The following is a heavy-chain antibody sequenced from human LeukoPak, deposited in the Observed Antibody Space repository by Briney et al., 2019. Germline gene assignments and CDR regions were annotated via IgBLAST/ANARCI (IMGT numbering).Heavy chain of an antibody. J-gene: IGHJ5*02. D-gene: IGHD6-13*01. Sequence: SETLSLTCTVSGGSISSYYWSWIRQPAGKGLEWIGRIYTSGSTNYNPSLKSRVTISVDTSKNQFSLKLSSVTAADTAVYYCARWAEYRAAAGTGEYNWFDPWGQGTLVTVSS. CDR2: IYTSGST. CDR3: ARWAEYRAAAGTGEYNWFDP. CDR1: GGSISSYY. V-gene: IGHV4-4*07.